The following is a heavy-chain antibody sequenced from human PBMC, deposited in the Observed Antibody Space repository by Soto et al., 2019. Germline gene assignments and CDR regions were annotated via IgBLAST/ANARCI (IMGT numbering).Heavy chain of an antibody. J-gene: IGHJ2*01. D-gene: IGHD3-22*01. CDR2: IIPIFGTA. V-gene: IGHV1-69*12. CDR3: AREGGLDYDSSGYGSYWYFDL. Sequence: QVQLVQSGAEVKKPGSSVKVSCKASGGTFSSYAISWVRQAPGQGLEWMGGIIPIFGTANYAQKFQGRVTITADESTSTAYMELSSLRSEDTAVYYCAREGGLDYDSSGYGSYWYFDLWGRGTLVTVSS. CDR1: GGTFSSYA.